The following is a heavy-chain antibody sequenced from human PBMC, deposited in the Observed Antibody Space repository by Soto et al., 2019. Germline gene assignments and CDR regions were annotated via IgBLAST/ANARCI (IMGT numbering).Heavy chain of an antibody. Sequence: PSETLSLTCAVSGGFISTNKWWTWVRQPPGKGLEWIGEISDSGNAKYNPSLESRVTISIDKPMDQFSLRLRSVTAADTAMYYCAREALREQGLFDVWGQGIMVT. CDR3: AREALREQGLFDV. J-gene: IGHJ4*02. D-gene: IGHD1-26*01. CDR1: GGFISTNKW. V-gene: IGHV4-4*02. CDR2: ISDSGNA.